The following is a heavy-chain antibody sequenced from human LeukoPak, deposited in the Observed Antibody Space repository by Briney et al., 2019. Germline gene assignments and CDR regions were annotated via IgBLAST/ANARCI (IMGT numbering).Heavy chain of an antibody. CDR1: GFTSISYS. CDR2: ISSSSSYI. J-gene: IGHJ5*02. Sequence: GGSRRLSCAASGFTSISYSMNWFRQAPGKGLDGVSSISSSSSYIYYADSVKGRFTISRDNAKNSLYLQMNSLRAEDTAVYYCARDRIVATTMFDPWGQGTLVTVSS. V-gene: IGHV3-21*01. CDR3: ARDRIVATTMFDP. D-gene: IGHD5-12*01.